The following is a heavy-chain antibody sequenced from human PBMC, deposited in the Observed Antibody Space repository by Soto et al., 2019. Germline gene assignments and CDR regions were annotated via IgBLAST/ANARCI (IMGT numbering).Heavy chain of an antibody. D-gene: IGHD1-20*01. CDR3: AKVGGTSHPPITLDY. CDR1: GFTFNSYA. V-gene: IGHV3-23*01. Sequence: SGGSLRLSCAASGFTFNSYAMSWVRQAPGKGLEWVSDISGDGDNTYYADSVQGRFTISRDSSKKALYLQMNSLRAEDTAIYYCAKVGGTSHPPITLDYWGQGTLVTVSS. J-gene: IGHJ4*02. CDR2: ISGDGDNT.